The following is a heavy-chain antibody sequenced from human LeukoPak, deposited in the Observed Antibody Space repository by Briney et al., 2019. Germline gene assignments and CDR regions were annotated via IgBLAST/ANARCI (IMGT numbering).Heavy chain of an antibody. CDR1: GGSFSGYY. CDR3: ARGAPSYDFWSGYYPGAAFDI. Sequence: SETLSLTCAVYGGSFSGYYWSWIRQPPGRGLEWIGYIYHSGSTYYNPSLKSRVTISVDRSKNQFSLKLSSVTAADTAVYYCARGAPSYDFWSGYYPGAAFDIWGQGTMVTVSS. J-gene: IGHJ3*02. CDR2: IYHSGST. D-gene: IGHD3-3*01. V-gene: IGHV4-34*01.